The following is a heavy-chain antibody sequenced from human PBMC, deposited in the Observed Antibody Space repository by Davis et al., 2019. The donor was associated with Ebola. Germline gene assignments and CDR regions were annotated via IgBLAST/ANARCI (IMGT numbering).Heavy chain of an antibody. J-gene: IGHJ4*02. Sequence: GESLKISCAASGFSVSSNYMSWVRQAPGKGLDWVSVIYTGDSTYYADSVKGRFTISRDDSKNTVYLQMNSLRAEDTAVYYCATCGFCVSSSGIDYRGQGTLVTVSS. CDR3: ATCGFCVSSSGIDY. V-gene: IGHV3-53*01. CDR2: IYTGDST. CDR1: GFSVSSNY. D-gene: IGHD6-19*01.